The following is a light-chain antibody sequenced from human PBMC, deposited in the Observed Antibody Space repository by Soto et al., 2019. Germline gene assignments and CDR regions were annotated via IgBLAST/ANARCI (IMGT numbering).Light chain of an antibody. CDR2: LGS. Sequence: DIVMTQSPLSLPVTPGEPASISCRSSQSLLHSNGYNYLDWYLQKPGQSPQLLIYLGSDRASGVPYRFSGSGSGTDFTLKISRVEAEDVGVYYCMQAIQTPITFGPGTKVDIK. CDR1: QSLLHSNGYNY. J-gene: IGKJ3*01. V-gene: IGKV2-28*01. CDR3: MQAIQTPIT.